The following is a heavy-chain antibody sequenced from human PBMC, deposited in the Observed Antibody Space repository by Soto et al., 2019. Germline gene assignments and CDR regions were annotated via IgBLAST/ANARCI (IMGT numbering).Heavy chain of an antibody. CDR3: ARDIPGANYYESSGYYNVGAFDI. CDR2: ISSSSSTI. J-gene: IGHJ3*02. CDR1: GFTLSSYS. Sequence: GVPLRLSCAASGFTLSSYSMNWFRQAPGKGLEWVSYISSSSSTIYYADSVKGRFTISRDNAKNSLYLQMNSLRDEDTAVYYCARDIPGANYYESSGYYNVGAFDIWGQGTMVTVSS. D-gene: IGHD3-22*01. V-gene: IGHV3-48*02.